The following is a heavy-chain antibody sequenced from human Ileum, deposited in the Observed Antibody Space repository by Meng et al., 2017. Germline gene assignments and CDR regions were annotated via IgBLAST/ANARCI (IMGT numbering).Heavy chain of an antibody. V-gene: IGHV3-74*01. Sequence: EVQLVACGGGLVPPGGSLRLSCAASGLTFSGYWMHWFRQGTGKSLVWLSHINSDGTGTSYAESVRGRFTISRDNAKNTLYLQMNSLTVEDTAVYYCVRDGPNYFDQWGQGTLVTVSS. CDR3: VRDGPNYFDQ. J-gene: IGHJ4*02. CDR2: INSDGTGT. CDR1: GLTFSGYW.